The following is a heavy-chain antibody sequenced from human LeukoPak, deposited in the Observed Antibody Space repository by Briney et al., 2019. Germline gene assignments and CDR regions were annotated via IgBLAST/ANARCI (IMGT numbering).Heavy chain of an antibody. V-gene: IGHV3-7*01. CDR3: ARGPNFGDYVDFLDS. Sequence: GGSLRLSCAASGFTFSSHWMTWVRLAPGKGLEWVANIKQGGSQRYYVDSVKGRFTISRDDAKSTLFLQMNNLRAEDSALYYCARGPNFGDYVDFLDSWGQGTLVTVSS. CDR1: GFTFSSHW. J-gene: IGHJ4*02. D-gene: IGHD4-17*01. CDR2: IKQGGSQR.